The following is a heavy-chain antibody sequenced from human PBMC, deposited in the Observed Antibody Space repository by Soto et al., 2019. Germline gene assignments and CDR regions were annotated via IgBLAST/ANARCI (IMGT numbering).Heavy chain of an antibody. Sequence: QVQLVQSGAEVKKPGSSVKVSCKASGGTFSSYAIRWVRQAPGQGLEWMGGIIPIFGTADYAQKFQGRVTITTDESRRAAFTRVSCVRTEDTAVYCCGSDYGGLWSCSRVGYFDYGMDVWGQGTTVTVSS. V-gene: IGHV1-69*05. CDR2: IIPIFGTA. CDR1: GGTFSSYA. D-gene: IGHD3-10*01. J-gene: IGHJ6*02. CDR3: GSDYGGLWSCSRVGYFDYGMDV.